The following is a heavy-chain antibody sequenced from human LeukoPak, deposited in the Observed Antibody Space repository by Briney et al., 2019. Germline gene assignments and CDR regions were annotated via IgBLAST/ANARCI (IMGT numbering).Heavy chain of an antibody. CDR2: IYHSGST. D-gene: IGHD3-10*01. Sequence: SETLSLTCTVSGYSISSGYYWGWIRQPPGKGLEWIGSIYHSGSTYYNPSLKSRVTISVDTSKNQFSLKLSSVTAADTAVYYCARDVPDGFYGSGSHRDYWGQGTPVTVSS. CDR1: GYSISSGYY. J-gene: IGHJ4*02. CDR3: ARDVPDGFYGSGSHRDY. V-gene: IGHV4-38-2*02.